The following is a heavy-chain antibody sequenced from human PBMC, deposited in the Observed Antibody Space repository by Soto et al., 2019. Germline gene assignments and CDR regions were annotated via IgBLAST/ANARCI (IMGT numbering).Heavy chain of an antibody. CDR3: ARLGQHIRPDPGYYKDV. D-gene: IGHD2-2*03. Sequence: GGSLRLSCAASGFTFSSYSMNWVRQAPGKGLEWVSYISSSSSTIYYADSVKGRFTISRDNAKNSLYLQMNSLRAEDTAVYYCARLGQHIRPDPGYYKDVWSKGTTVTVSS. J-gene: IGHJ6*03. CDR1: GFTFSSYS. CDR2: ISSSSSTI. V-gene: IGHV3-48*01.